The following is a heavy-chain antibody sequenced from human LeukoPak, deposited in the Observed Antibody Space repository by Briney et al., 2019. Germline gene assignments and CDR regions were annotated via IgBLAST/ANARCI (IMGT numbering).Heavy chain of an antibody. CDR3: ASSYYDSSGYYDFDY. Sequence: GGSLRLSCAASGLTFSSHWMHWVRQAPGKGLVWVSRITNDGSSTTYADSVKGRFTISRDNSKNTLYLQMNSLRAEDTAVYYCASSYYDSSGYYDFDYWGQGTLVTVSS. CDR2: ITNDGSST. CDR1: GLTFSSHW. V-gene: IGHV3-74*01. J-gene: IGHJ4*02. D-gene: IGHD3-22*01.